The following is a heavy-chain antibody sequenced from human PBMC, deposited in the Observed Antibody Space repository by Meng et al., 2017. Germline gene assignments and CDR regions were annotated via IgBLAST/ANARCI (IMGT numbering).Heavy chain of an antibody. CDR1: GGSISSGSYY. V-gene: IGHV4-61*02. Sequence: SETLSLTCTVSGGSISSGSYYWSWIRQPAGKGLEWIGRIYTSGSTNYNPSLKSRVTISVDTSKNQFSLKLSSVTAADTAVYYCARVARWLQFPLGGYWYFDLWGRGTLVTVSS. J-gene: IGHJ2*01. CDR2: IYTSGST. CDR3: ARVARWLQFPLGGYWYFDL. D-gene: IGHD5-24*01.